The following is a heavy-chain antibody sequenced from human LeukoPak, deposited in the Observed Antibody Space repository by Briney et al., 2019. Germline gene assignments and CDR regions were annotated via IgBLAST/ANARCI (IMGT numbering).Heavy chain of an antibody. CDR3: ATPRPYCGGDCYDAFDI. D-gene: IGHD2-21*02. CDR2: FDPEDGET. V-gene: IGHV1-24*01. J-gene: IGHJ3*02. Sequence: ASVKVSCKVSGYTLTELSMHWVRQAPGKGLEWMGGFDPEDGETIYAQKFQGRVTMTEDTSTDTAHMELSSLRSEDTAVYYCATPRPYCGGDCYDAFDIWGQGTMVTVSS. CDR1: GYTLTELS.